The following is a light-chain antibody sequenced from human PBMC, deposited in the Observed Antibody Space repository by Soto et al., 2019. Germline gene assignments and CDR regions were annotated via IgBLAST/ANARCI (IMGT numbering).Light chain of an antibody. V-gene: IGLV3-25*03. J-gene: IGLJ2*01. CDR1: ALPKQY. CDR3: QSADSSGTYPVV. Sequence: SYKLTQPPSVSVTPGQTARITCSGDALPKQYAYWYQQKPGQAPVLVIYKDSERPSGIPERFSGSSSGTTVTLTISGVQAEDEADYYCQSADSSGTYPVVFGGGTKLTV. CDR2: KDS.